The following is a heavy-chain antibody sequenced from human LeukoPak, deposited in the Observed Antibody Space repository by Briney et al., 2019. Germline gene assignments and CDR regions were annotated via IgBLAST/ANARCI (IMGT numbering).Heavy chain of an antibody. CDR3: AKGSKLVVITRDHYMAV. CDR2: IKQDGSDK. V-gene: IGHV3-7*01. D-gene: IGHD3-22*01. CDR1: GFTFTKYW. Sequence: PGGSLRLSCAASGFTFTKYWMSWVRQVPGKGLEWVANIKQDGSDKYYLDSVKGRFTISRDNSKNTLYLQMNSLRAGDTAVYYCAKGSKLVVITRDHYMAVWGKGTTVTISS. J-gene: IGHJ6*03.